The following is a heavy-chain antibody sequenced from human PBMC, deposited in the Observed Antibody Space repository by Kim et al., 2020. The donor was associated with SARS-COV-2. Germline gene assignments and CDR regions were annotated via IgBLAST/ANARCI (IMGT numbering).Heavy chain of an antibody. J-gene: IGHJ6*02. CDR3: ARDPDYGDYVGYYYGMDV. D-gene: IGHD4-17*01. Sequence: GGSLRLSCAASGFTFSSYWMSWVRQAPGKGLEWVANIKQDGSEKYYVDSVKGRFTISRDNAKNSLYLQMNSLRAEDTAVYYCARDPDYGDYVGYYYGMDVWGQGTTVTVSS. V-gene: IGHV3-7*01. CDR2: IKQDGSEK. CDR1: GFTFSSYW.